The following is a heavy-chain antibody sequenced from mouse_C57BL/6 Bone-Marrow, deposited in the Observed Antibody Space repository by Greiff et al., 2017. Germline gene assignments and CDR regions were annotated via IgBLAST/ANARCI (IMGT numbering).Heavy chain of an antibody. D-gene: IGHD3-2*02. V-gene: IGHV14-3*01. CDR3: ARVPDSSGYFAY. J-gene: IGHJ3*01. CDR1: GFNIKNTY. Sequence: VQLQQSVAELVRPGASVKLSCTASGFNIKNTYMHWVKQRPEQGLEWIGRIDPATGNTKYAPKFQGKATITADTSSKTAYLHLSSLTSEDTAIYYCARVPDSSGYFAYWGQGTLVTVSA. CDR2: IDPATGNT.